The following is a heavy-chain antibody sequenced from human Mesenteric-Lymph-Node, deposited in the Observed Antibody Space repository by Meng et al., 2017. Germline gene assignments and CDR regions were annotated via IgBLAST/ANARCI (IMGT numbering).Heavy chain of an antibody. CDR3: ARDNLSWELHYFDY. CDR1: GDSVSSNSAA. V-gene: IGHV6-1*01. Sequence: SQTRSLTGAISGDSVSSNSAAWNWIRQSPSRGLEWLGRTYYRSKWYNDYAVSVKSRITINPDTSKNQFSLQLNSVTPEDTAVYYCARDNLSWELHYFDYWGQGTLVTVSS. D-gene: IGHD1-26*01. CDR2: TYYRSKWYN. J-gene: IGHJ4*02.